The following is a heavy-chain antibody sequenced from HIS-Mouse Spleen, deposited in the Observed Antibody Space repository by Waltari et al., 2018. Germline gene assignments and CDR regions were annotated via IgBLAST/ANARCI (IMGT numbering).Heavy chain of an antibody. CDR3: AREIPYSSSWYDWYFDL. D-gene: IGHD6-13*01. Sequence: QLQLQESGPGLVKPSETLSLTCTVSGRSIRSRRYYWGWIRQPPGKGLEWIGSIYYSGSTYYNPSLKSRVTISVDTSKNQFSLKLSSVTAADTAVYYCAREIPYSSSWYDWYFDLWGRGTLVTVSS. J-gene: IGHJ2*01. CDR2: IYYSGST. CDR1: GRSIRSRRYY. V-gene: IGHV4-39*07.